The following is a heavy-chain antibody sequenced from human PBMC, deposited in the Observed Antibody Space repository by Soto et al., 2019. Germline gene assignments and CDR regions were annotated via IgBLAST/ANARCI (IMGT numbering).Heavy chain of an antibody. Sequence: SETLSLTCAVSGGSISSSNWWSWVRQPPGKGLEWIGEIYHSGSTNYNPSLKSRVTISVDKSKNQFSLKLSSVTAADTAVYYCARDIPKGACYLDSWGQGTLVTVSS. CDR2: IYHSGST. CDR3: ARDIPKGACYLDS. D-gene: IGHD1-26*01. V-gene: IGHV4-4*02. CDR1: GGSISSSNW. J-gene: IGHJ4*02.